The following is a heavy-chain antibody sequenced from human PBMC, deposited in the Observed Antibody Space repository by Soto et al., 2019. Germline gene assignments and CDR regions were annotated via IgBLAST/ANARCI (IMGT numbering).Heavy chain of an antibody. CDR2: IKQDGSEK. D-gene: IGHD4-17*01. CDR1: GFTFSSYW. Sequence: EVQLVESGGGLVQPGGSLRLSCAASGFTFSSYWMSWVRQAPGKGLEWVANIKQDGSEKYYVDSVKGRFTISRDNAKNSLYLQMNSLRAEDTAVYYCARDGDDYGGKGIFDYWGQGTLVTVSS. J-gene: IGHJ4*02. CDR3: ARDGDDYGGKGIFDY. V-gene: IGHV3-7*03.